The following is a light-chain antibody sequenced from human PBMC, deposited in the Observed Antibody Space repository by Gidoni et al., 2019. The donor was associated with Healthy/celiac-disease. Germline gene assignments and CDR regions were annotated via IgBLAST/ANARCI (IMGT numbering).Light chain of an antibody. J-gene: IGLJ2*01. CDR1: RIDVGSYNL. Sequence: QLARTQPASVSGAPGQSITISCTGTRIDVGSYNLVSWYQQHPGKAPKLMIYEVSKRPSGVSYRFSGSKSGNTASLTISGLQAEDEADYYCCSYAGSVVFGGGPKLTVL. V-gene: IGLV2-23*02. CDR2: EVS. CDR3: CSYAGSVV.